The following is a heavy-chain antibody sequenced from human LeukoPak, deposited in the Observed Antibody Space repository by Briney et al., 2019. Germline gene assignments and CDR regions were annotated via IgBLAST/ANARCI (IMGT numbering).Heavy chain of an antibody. Sequence: GRALRLSCAASGFTFSSYAMHRVRQAPGKGLEWVAVISYDGSNKYYADSVKGRFTISRDNSKNTLYLQMNSLRAEDTAVYYCARDVKDYDFWSGHMDVWGKGTTVTVSS. CDR1: GFTFSSYA. J-gene: IGHJ6*03. V-gene: IGHV3-30-3*01. CDR2: ISYDGSNK. D-gene: IGHD3-3*01. CDR3: ARDVKDYDFWSGHMDV.